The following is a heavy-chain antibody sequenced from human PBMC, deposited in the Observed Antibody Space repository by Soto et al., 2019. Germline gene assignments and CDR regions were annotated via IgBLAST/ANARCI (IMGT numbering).Heavy chain of an antibody. Sequence: GGSLRLTCSASGFTFSSYAMHWVRQAPGKGLEYVSSISTNGGSTHYADSVKGRFTISRDNSKNTQYLQMSSLRADDTAVYYCVKGEYYYDSSGYYPFDYWGQGTLVTVSS. V-gene: IGHV3-64D*06. J-gene: IGHJ4*02. CDR2: ISTNGGST. CDR1: GFTFSSYA. CDR3: VKGEYYYDSSGYYPFDY. D-gene: IGHD3-22*01.